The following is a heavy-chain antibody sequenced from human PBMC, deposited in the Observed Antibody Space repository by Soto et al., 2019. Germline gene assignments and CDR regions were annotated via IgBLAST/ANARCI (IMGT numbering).Heavy chain of an antibody. Sequence: GGSLRLSCAASGFTFSSYAMSWVRQAPGKGLEWVSAISGSGGSTYYADSVKGRFTISRDNSKNTLYLQMNSLRAEDTAVYYCAKDVGWEEVTTNYMDVWGKGTTVTVSS. V-gene: IGHV3-23*01. CDR2: ISGSGGST. J-gene: IGHJ6*03. CDR3: AKDVGWEEVTTNYMDV. D-gene: IGHD4-4*01. CDR1: GFTFSSYA.